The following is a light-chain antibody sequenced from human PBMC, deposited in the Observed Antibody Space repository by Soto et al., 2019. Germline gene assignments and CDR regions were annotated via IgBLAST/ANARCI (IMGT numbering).Light chain of an antibody. J-gene: IGKJ1*01. CDR3: QQYYSYPPWT. CDR1: QGISSY. CDR2: AAS. Sequence: AVRMTQSPSSFSASTGDRVTLTCRARQGISSYLAWYQQKPGKAPKLLIYAASTLQSGVPSRFSGSGSGTDFTLTISCLQSEDFATYYCQQYYSYPPWTFGQGTKGEIK. V-gene: IGKV1-8*01.